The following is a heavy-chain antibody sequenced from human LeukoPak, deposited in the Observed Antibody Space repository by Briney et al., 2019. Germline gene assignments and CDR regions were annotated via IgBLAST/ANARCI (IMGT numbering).Heavy chain of an antibody. CDR1: GFTVSSHY. CDR2: IYTDGST. CDR3: ARDRPAGGVGDFDH. D-gene: IGHD3-16*01. V-gene: IGHV3-66*01. J-gene: IGHJ4*02. Sequence: GGSLRLSCVASGFTVSSHYMSWVRQAPGKGLEWVSAIYTDGSTYYAGSVKGRFTISRDNSENTLYLQMNSLRVEDTAVYYCARDRPAGGVGDFDHWGQGTLVAVSS.